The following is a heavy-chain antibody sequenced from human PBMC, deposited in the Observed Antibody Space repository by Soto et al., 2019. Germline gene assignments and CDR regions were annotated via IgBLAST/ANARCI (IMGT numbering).Heavy chain of an antibody. J-gene: IGHJ4*02. CDR2: IYDSGST. CDR3: ARSSMVPVDYFDF. D-gene: IGHD3-10*01. V-gene: IGHV4-59*11. Sequence: PSETLSLTCSVSGDSLNNHYWTWIRQSPGKALEWIGNIYDSGSTNYSPALKSRVSMSVDTSKNLFSLKMNSVTAADTAVYYRARSSMVPVDYFDFWGQGTVVTVSS. CDR1: GDSLNNHY.